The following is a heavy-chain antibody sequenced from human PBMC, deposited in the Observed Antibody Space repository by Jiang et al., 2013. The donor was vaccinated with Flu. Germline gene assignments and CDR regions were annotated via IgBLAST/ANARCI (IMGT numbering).Heavy chain of an antibody. D-gene: IGHD3-10*01. J-gene: IGHJ6*02. CDR1: GYTFTSYG. CDR2: ISAYNGNT. Sequence: KASGYTFTSYGISWVRQAPGQGLEWMGWISAYNGNTNYAQKLQGRVTMTTDTSTSTAYMELRSLRSDDTAVYYCARFYPWGVDYYGSGSYSPYGMDVWGQGTTVTVSS. V-gene: IGHV1-18*04. CDR3: ARFYPWGVDYYGSGSYSPYGMDV.